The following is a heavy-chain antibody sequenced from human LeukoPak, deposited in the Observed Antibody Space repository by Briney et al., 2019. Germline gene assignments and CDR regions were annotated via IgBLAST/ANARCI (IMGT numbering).Heavy chain of an antibody. V-gene: IGHV4-39*07. CDR1: GGSISSSSYY. CDR3: ARDSSRAEYYFDY. J-gene: IGHJ4*02. Sequence: PSETLSLTCTVSGGSISSSSYYWGWIRQPPGKGLEWIGSIYYSGSTYYNPSLKSRVTISVDTSKNQFSLKLSSVTAADTAVYYCARDSSRAEYYFDYWGQGTLVTVSS. CDR2: IYYSGST. D-gene: IGHD6-13*01.